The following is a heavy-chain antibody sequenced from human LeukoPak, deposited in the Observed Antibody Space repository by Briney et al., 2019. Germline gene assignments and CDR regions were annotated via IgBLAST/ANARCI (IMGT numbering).Heavy chain of an antibody. D-gene: IGHD3-22*01. CDR2: VYYIGST. CDR1: GGSIINTTYY. Sequence: SETLSLTCHVSGGSIINTTYYWAWIRQPPGKALEWIGSVYYIGSTYYNWSLKSRLTMSVDTSKNHFSLKLSSVTAADTAVYYCARAGSGYYPFDYWGQGTLVTVSS. CDR3: ARAGSGYYPFDY. V-gene: IGHV4-39*02. J-gene: IGHJ4*02.